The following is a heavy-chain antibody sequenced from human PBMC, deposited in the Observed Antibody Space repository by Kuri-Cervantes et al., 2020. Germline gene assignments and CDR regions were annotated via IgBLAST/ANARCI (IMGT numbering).Heavy chain of an antibody. CDR3: ARRVPAAIGYYYYYMDV. V-gene: IGHV4-38-2*01. Sequence: QTLSLTCAVYGGSFSGYYWGWIRQPPGKGLEWIGSIYHSGSTYYNPSLKSRVAISVDTSKNQFSLKLSPVTAADTAVYYCARRVPAAIGYYYYYMDVWGKGTTVTVSS. J-gene: IGHJ6*03. CDR1: GGSFSGYY. D-gene: IGHD2-2*02. CDR2: IYHSGST.